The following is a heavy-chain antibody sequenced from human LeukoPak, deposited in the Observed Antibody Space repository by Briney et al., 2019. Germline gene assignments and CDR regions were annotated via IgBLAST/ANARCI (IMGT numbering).Heavy chain of an antibody. V-gene: IGHV3-30*03. CDR3: ARAYCSGGSCPYWYFDL. D-gene: IGHD2-15*01. CDR1: GFTFSSYW. J-gene: IGHJ2*01. CDR2: ISYDGSNK. Sequence: GGSLRLSCAASGFTFSSYWMHWVRQAPGKGLEWVALISYDGSNKYYADSVKGRFTISRDNAKNTLYLQMNSLRVEDTAVYYCARAYCSGGSCPYWYFDLWGRGTLVTVSS.